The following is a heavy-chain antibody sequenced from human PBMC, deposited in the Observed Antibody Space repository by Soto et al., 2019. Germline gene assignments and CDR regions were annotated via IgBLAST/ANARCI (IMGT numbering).Heavy chain of an antibody. V-gene: IGHV1-69*08. CDR1: GGTFSSYT. J-gene: IGHJ6*03. CDR3: ARETSSSRQLNYYYYMDV. D-gene: IGHD6-13*01. CDR2: IIPILGIA. Sequence: QVQLVQSGAEVKKPGSSVKVSCKASGGTFSSYTISWVRQAPGQGLEWMGRIIPILGIANYAQKFQGRVTITADKSTSTAYMELSSLRSEDTAVYYCARETSSSRQLNYYYYMDVWGKGTTVTLSS.